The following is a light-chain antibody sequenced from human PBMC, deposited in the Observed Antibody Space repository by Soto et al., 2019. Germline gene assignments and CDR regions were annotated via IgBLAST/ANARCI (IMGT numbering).Light chain of an antibody. CDR2: GAS. Sequence: EIVLTQSPVTLSLSPGERGTLSCRASRSVVTSLALYQQKPGHAPRLLIYGASNRATGIPDRFSCMGSGTDFTLTIRNLEPEDFAAYDWQHYGRSPRTFGQGTSVDIQ. V-gene: IGKV3-20*01. CDR3: QHYGRSPRT. J-gene: IGKJ1*01. CDR1: RSVVTS.